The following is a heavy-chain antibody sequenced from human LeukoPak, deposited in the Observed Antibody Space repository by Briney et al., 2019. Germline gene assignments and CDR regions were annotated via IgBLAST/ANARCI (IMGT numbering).Heavy chain of an antibody. CDR1: GFTFSSYS. V-gene: IGHV3-48*02. CDR3: AREGIAAEFDY. D-gene: IGHD6-13*01. CDR2: ISSSSTI. J-gene: IGHJ4*02. Sequence: GGSLRLSCAASGFTFSSYSMNWVRQAPGKELEWVSYISSSSTIYYADSVKGRFTISRDNAKNSLYLQMNSLRDEDTAVYYCAREGIAAEFDYWGQGTLVTVSS.